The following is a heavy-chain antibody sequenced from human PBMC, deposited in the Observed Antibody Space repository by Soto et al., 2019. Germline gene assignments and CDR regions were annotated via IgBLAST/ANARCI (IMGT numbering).Heavy chain of an antibody. CDR1: GGTFSSYA. CDR2: IIPIFGTA. CDR3: VRDNRRGRAGIQTTDASDI. Sequence: ASVKVSCKASGGTFSSYAISWVRQAPGQGLEWMGGIIPIFGTANYAQKFKGRVTITADESTSTAYTELGSLRSADTAVYYCVRDNRRGRAGIQTTDASDIWGKRTMGTVSS. J-gene: IGHJ3*02. D-gene: IGHD5-18*01. V-gene: IGHV1-69*13.